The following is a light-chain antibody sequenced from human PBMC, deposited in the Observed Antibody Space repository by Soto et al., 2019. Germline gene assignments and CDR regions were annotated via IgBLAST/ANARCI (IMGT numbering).Light chain of an antibody. V-gene: IGKV1-5*01. CDR3: QQYYSYPPT. CDR2: DAS. J-gene: IGKJ1*01. Sequence: DIQMTQSPSSLSASIGDRVTITCRASESIRTWLAWYQHKPGKAPKFLIYDASTLESGVPSRFSGSGSGTDFTLTISCLQSEDFATYYCQQYYSYPPTFGQGTKVDIK. CDR1: ESIRTW.